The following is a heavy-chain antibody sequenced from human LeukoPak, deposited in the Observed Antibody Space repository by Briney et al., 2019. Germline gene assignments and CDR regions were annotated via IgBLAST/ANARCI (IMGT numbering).Heavy chain of an antibody. V-gene: IGHV3-23*01. CDR1: GFTFGTYA. J-gene: IGHJ5*02. Sequence: PGGSLRLSCAASGFTFGTYAMSWVRQAPGKGLEWISTIRGDDYTYYADSVRGRFTISRDNSNNVLFLQLNSLRAEDTAIYYCAKATAWGQGTLVTVSS. CDR3: AKATA. CDR2: IRGDDYT.